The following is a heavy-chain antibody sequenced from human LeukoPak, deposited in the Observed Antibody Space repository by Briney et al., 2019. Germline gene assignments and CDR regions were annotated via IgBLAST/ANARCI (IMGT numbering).Heavy chain of an antibody. D-gene: IGHD3-22*01. CDR1: GGTFSSYA. Sequence: GASVKVSCKASGGTFSSYAISWVRQAPGQGLEWMGGIIPSFGTANNAQKFQGRVTITADESTSTAYMELSSLRSEDTAVYYCARDPPIYYYDSSGYSGAFGMDVWGQGTTVTVSS. J-gene: IGHJ6*02. CDR3: ARDPPIYYYDSSGYSGAFGMDV. V-gene: IGHV1-69*13. CDR2: IIPSFGTA.